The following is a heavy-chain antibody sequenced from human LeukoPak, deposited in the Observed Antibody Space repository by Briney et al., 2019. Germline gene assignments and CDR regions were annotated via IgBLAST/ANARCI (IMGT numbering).Heavy chain of an antibody. D-gene: IGHD2-21*01. CDR3: ARVPDFIARPCDS. V-gene: IGHV4-34*01. CDR2: SSPTGDIT. J-gene: IGHJ4*02. Sequence: SETLSLTCAVYGGSFSGNYWTLIRQTPGRGLEWIGESSPTGDITGYNPSLRGRATISVDSSKKQFSLKLTSVTAADTGVYYCARVPDFIARPCDSWGPGTLVTVSS. CDR1: GGSFSGNY.